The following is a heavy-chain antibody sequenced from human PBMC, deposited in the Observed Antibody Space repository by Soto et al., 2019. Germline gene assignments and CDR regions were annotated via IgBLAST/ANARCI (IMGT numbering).Heavy chain of an antibody. Sequence: EVQLVESGGGLVQPGGSLRLSCAASGFTFRNYNMNWVRQAPGRGLGWVSYISSSSSTFYYADSVKGRFTISRDNAKNSLYRKITGLRAGDTLVYNWARVRGWYAFDYWGQGTLVTASP. CDR1: GFTFRNYN. CDR3: ARVRGWYAFDY. J-gene: IGHJ4*02. V-gene: IGHV3-48*01. D-gene: IGHD6-19*01. CDR2: ISSSSSTF.